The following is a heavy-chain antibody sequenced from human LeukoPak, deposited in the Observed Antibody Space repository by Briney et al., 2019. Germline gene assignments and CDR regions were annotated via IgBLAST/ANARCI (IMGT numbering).Heavy chain of an antibody. J-gene: IGHJ6*02. CDR2: IIPILGIA. CDR1: GGTFSSYA. CDR3: ARDQRSSSHTGYYYYGMDV. Sequence: SVKVSRKASGGTFSSYAISWVRQAPGQGLEWMGRIIPILGIANYAQKFQGRVTITADKSTSTAYMELSSLRFEDTAVYYCARDQRSSSHTGYYYYGMDVWGQGTTVTVSS. V-gene: IGHV1-69*04. D-gene: IGHD6-13*01.